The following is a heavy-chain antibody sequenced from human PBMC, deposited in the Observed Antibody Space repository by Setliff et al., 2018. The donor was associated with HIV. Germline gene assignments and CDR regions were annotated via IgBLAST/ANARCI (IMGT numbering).Heavy chain of an antibody. D-gene: IGHD2-15*01. CDR1: GGSISSYY. Sequence: SETLSLTCTVSGGSISSYYWNWIRQPAGKGLEWIGRFDSTGGTDYNPSLKSRVTISLDTSRNQFSLKLASVTAADTAVYVCAGDCAGSGRPFDYWGQGISVTVSS. CDR2: FDSTGGT. V-gene: IGHV4-4*07. CDR3: AGDCAGSGRPFDY. J-gene: IGHJ4*02.